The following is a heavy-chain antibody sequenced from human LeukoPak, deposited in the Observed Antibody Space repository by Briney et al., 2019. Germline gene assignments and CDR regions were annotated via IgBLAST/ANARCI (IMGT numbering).Heavy chain of an antibody. D-gene: IGHD3-3*01. CDR1: GGSISSGSYY. J-gene: IGHJ6*02. Sequence: SETLSLTCTVSGGSISSGSYYWSWIRQPAGTGLEWIGRIYTSGSTNYNPSLKSRVTISVDTSKNQFSLKLSSVTAADTAVYYCARDREITIFGVGYYYGMDVWGQGTTVTVSS. CDR3: ARDREITIFGVGYYYGMDV. V-gene: IGHV4-61*02. CDR2: IYTSGST.